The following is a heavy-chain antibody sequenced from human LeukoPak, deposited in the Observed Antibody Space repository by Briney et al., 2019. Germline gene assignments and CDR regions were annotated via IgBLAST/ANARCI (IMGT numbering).Heavy chain of an antibody. V-gene: IGHV4-38-2*01. CDR1: GYSISSGDY. CDR2: IYNSVST. J-gene: IGHJ4*02. Sequence: PSETLPLTCAVSGYSISSGDYWGWIRQPPGKGLEWIGSIYNSVSTYHNPSLKSRVTISVDTSKRQFSLTLSSVTAADTAVYYCARNRSEPLGNGGSFDYWGQGTLVTVSS. CDR3: ARNRSEPLGNGGSFDY. D-gene: IGHD3-16*01.